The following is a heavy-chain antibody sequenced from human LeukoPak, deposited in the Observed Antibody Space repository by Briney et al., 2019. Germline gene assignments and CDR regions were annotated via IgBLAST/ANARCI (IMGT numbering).Heavy chain of an antibody. CDR3: ARDGITMVRGVIPYNWFDP. Sequence: SQTLSLTCALSGDIVSSNSAAWNWIRQSPSRGLEWLGRTYYRSKWYNDYAVSVKSRITINPDTSKNQFSLQLNSVTPEDTAVYYCARDGITMVRGVIPYNWFDPWGQGTLVTVSS. CDR2: TYYRSKWYN. CDR1: GDIVSSNSAA. D-gene: IGHD3-10*01. J-gene: IGHJ5*02. V-gene: IGHV6-1*01.